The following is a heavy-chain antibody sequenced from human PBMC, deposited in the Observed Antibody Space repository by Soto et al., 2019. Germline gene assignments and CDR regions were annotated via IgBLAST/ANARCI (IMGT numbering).Heavy chain of an antibody. D-gene: IGHD2-15*01. CDR1: GVTFSSYS. CDR2: ISSSSSYI. CDR3: ARATDSYYYYYGMDV. Sequence: PGGSLRLSCAASGVTFSSYSMHWVRQAPGKGLEWVSSISSSSSYIYYADSVKGRFTISRDNAKNSLYLQMNSLRAEDTAVYYCARATDSYYYYYGMDVWGQGTTVTVSS. V-gene: IGHV3-21*01. J-gene: IGHJ6*02.